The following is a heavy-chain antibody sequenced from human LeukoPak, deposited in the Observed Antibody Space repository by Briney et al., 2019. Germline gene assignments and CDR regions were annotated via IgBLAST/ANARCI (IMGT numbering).Heavy chain of an antibody. Sequence: ASVKVSCKASGYTFTGYYMHWVRQAPGQGLEWMGWINPNSGGTNYAQKFQGRVTMTRDTSISTAYMELSRLRSDDTAVYYCARVSLFRSSTSCCSYWGQGTLVTVSS. CDR2: INPNSGGT. D-gene: IGHD2-2*01. V-gene: IGHV1-2*02. CDR3: ARVSLFRSSTSCCSY. J-gene: IGHJ4*02. CDR1: GYTFTGYY.